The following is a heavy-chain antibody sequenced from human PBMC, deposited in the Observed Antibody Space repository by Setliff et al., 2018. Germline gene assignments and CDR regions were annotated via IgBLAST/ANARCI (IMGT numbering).Heavy chain of an antibody. CDR1: GGSISSGGYY. CDR2: IYYSGST. J-gene: IGHJ6*04. CDR3: AREAGYYDSSGYPDV. V-gene: IGHV4-31*03. Sequence: PSETLSLTCTVSGGSISSGGYYWSWIRQHPGKGLEWIGYIYYSGSTYYNPSLKSRVTISVDTSKNQFSLKLSSVTAADTAVYYCAREAGYYDSSGYPDVWGKGTTVTVSS. D-gene: IGHD3-22*01.